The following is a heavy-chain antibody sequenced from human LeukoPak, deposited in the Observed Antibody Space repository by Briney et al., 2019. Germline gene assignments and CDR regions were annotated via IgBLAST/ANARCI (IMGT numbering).Heavy chain of an antibody. V-gene: IGHV3-11*01. CDR2: ISRSGSTK. CDR1: GFTFSDYN. Sequence: KAGGSLRLSCAASGFTFSDYNMRWIRQAPGKGLEWVSSISRSGSTKYYADSVKGRFTISRDNAKNSLFLQMNSLRAEDTAVYYCARGASSWYSTSPNVDYWGQGALVTVSS. D-gene: IGHD6-13*01. CDR3: ARGASSWYSTSPNVDY. J-gene: IGHJ4*02.